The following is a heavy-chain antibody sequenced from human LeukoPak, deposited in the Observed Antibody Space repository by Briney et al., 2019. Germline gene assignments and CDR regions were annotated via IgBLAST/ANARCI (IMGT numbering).Heavy chain of an antibody. CDR2: ISSSGSTI. CDR3: ASLYDYVWGSYRWFDY. D-gene: IGHD3-16*02. V-gene: IGHV3-11*01. J-gene: IGHJ4*02. Sequence: GGSLRLSCAASGFTFSDYYMSWIRQAPGKGLEWVSYISSSGSTIYYADSVKGRFTISRDNAKNSLYLQMNSLRAEDTAVYYCASLYDYVWGSYRWFDYWGQGTLVTVSS. CDR1: GFTFSDYY.